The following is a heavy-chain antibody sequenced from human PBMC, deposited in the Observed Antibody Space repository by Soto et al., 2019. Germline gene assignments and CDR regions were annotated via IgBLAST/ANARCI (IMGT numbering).Heavy chain of an antibody. V-gene: IGHV1-69*12. CDR1: GGTFSSYA. D-gene: IGHD3-10*01. CDR2: IIPIFGTA. Sequence: QVQLVQSGAEVKKPGSSVKVSCKASGGTFSSYAISGGRQAPGQGLGWMGGIIPIFGTANYAQKFQGRVTITADESTSTAYMELSSLRSEDTAVYYCAREGGSGSYRYYGMDVWGQGTTVTVSS. CDR3: AREGGSGSYRYYGMDV. J-gene: IGHJ6*02.